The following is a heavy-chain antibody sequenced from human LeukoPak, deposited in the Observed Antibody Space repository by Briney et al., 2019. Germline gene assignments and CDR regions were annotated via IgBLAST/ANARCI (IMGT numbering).Heavy chain of an antibody. J-gene: IGHJ6*03. CDR1: GYTFTSYD. D-gene: IGHD3-3*01. CDR3: ARDKRGLGWLSHYYYYYYMDV. V-gene: IGHV1-8*01. Sequence: ASVKVSCKASGYTFTSYDINWVRQATGQGLEWMGWMNPNSGNTGYAQKFQGRVTMTRNTSISTAYMELSSLRSEDTAVYYCARDKRGLGWLSHYYYYYYMDVWGKGTTVTVSS. CDR2: MNPNSGNT.